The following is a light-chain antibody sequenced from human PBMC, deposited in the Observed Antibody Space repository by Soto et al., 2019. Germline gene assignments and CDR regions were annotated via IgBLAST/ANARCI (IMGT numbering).Light chain of an antibody. CDR3: CSYAGSTTHYV. CDR1: SSVVGYYNL. Sequence: QSVLTQPAAVSGSTGQSITISCTGTSSVVGYYNLVSRYQQHPGKAPKLIIYEVNKRPSGFSNRFSGSKSGNTASLTISGLQAEDEADYYCCSYAGSTTHYVFRTGTKVTVL. J-gene: IGLJ1*01. V-gene: IGLV2-23*02. CDR2: EVN.